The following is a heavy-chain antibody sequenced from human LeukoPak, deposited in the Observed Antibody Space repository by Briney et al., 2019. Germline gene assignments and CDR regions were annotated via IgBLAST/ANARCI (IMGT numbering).Heavy chain of an antibody. J-gene: IGHJ4*02. CDR1: GFTFNNYA. CDR2: IFGSGGSA. D-gene: IGHD2-15*01. V-gene: IGHV3-23*01. CDR3: GKTTVGYSSGRYPGWPVDY. Sequence: GGSLRLSCAASGFTFNNYAMYWVRQAPRKGLEWVSGIFGSGGSAHYADSVKGRFTISRDNSKNTVYLQLDSLRVEDTGVYYCGKTTVGYSSGRYPGWPVDYWGQGTLVTVSS.